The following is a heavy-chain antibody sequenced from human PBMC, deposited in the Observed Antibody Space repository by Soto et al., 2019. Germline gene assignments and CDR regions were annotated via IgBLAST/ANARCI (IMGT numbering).Heavy chain of an antibody. CDR1: GFSLSTSGVG. Sequence: SGPTLVKPTQTLTLTCTFSGFSLSTSGVGVGWIRQPPGKALEWLALIYWDDDKRYSPSLKSRLTITKDTSKNQVVLTMTNMDPVDTATYYCAHKGGTTMVRGAGYNDAFDIWGQGTMVTVSS. CDR2: IYWDDDK. D-gene: IGHD3-10*01. J-gene: IGHJ3*02. V-gene: IGHV2-5*02. CDR3: AHKGGTTMVRGAGYNDAFDI.